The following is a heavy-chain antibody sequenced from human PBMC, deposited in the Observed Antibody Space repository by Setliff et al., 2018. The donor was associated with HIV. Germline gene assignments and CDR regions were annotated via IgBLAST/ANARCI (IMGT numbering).Heavy chain of an antibody. CDR1: GYTFTSYY. V-gene: IGHV1-46*01. D-gene: IGHD2-8*01. CDR2: INPSGGST. Sequence: ASVKVSCKASGYTFTSYYIHWVRQAPGQGLGWMGIINPSGGSTTYAQKFQGRVTMTRDTSTDTVYMKLSSLRSEDTAMYYCALITTTFDIWGQGTMVTVSS. J-gene: IGHJ3*02. CDR3: ALITTTFDI.